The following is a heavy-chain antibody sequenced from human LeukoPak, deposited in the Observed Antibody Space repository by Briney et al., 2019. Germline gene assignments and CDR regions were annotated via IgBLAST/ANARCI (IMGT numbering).Heavy chain of an antibody. J-gene: IGHJ5*02. CDR3: ARGVYENNWFDP. CDR2: INPNSRGT. D-gene: IGHD3-3*01. V-gene: IGHV1-2*02. Sequence: ASVKVSCKASGYTCTGYYMHWVRQAPGQGLEWMGWINPNSRGTNYAQKFQGRVTMTRDTSISTAYMELSRLRSDDTAVYYCARGVYENNWFDPWGQGTLVTVSS. CDR1: GYTCTGYY.